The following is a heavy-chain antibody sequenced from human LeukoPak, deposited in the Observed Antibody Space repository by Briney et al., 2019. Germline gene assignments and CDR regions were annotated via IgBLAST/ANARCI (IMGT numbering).Heavy chain of an antibody. V-gene: IGHV3-30-3*01. CDR1: GFSFSAYA. Sequence: GGSLRLSCVASGFSFSAYAMHWVRQAPGKGLDWVAITSQDVRNNFYADSVQGRFTISRDNSKNTVYLQMNRLRVEDTAVYFRARDKGEGIYYFYMDVWGKGTTVTVSS. D-gene: IGHD3-16*01. CDR3: ARDKGEGIYYFYMDV. CDR2: TSQDVRNN. J-gene: IGHJ6*03.